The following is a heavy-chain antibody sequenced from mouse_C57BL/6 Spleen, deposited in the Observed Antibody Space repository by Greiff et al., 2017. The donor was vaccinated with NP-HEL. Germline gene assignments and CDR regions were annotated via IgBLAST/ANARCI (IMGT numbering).Heavy chain of an antibody. J-gene: IGHJ4*01. D-gene: IGHD1-3*01. V-gene: IGHV5-6*02. CDR1: GFTFSSYG. CDR2: ISSGGSYT. CDR3: ARQGGFDNYIYAMDY. Sequence: EVMLVESGGDLVKPGGSLKLSCAASGFTFSSYGMSWVRQTPDKRLEWVATISSGGSYTYYPASVKGRFTISSANAKNTLYLQMSSLKSEDTAMYYCARQGGFDNYIYAMDYWGQGTSVTVSS.